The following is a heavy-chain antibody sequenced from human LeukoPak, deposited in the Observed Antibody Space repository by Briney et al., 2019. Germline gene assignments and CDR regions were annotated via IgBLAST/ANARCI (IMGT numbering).Heavy chain of an antibody. D-gene: IGHD3-22*01. V-gene: IGHV4-61*02. CDR2: IYTTGST. CDR1: GGSISSGTYY. J-gene: IGHJ4*02. CDR3: ARVTTGGYYSC. Sequence: SETLSLTCTVSGGSISSGTYYWTWIRQPAGKGLEWIGRIYTTGSTNYNPSLKSRVTMSTDTSKNQFSLKLSSVTAADTAVYYCARVTTGGYYSCWGQGTLVTVSS.